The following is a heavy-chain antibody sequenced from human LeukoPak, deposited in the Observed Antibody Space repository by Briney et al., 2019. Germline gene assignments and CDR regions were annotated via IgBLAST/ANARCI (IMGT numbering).Heavy chain of an antibody. V-gene: IGHV3-49*02. CDR2: IRSKAYGGTT. Sequence: FIRSKAYGGTTEYAASVKGRFTISRDDSKSIAYLQMNSLKTEDTAVYYCTRERTYYYGSGPWGQGTLVTVSS. CDR3: TRERTYYYGSGP. J-gene: IGHJ5*02. D-gene: IGHD3-10*01.